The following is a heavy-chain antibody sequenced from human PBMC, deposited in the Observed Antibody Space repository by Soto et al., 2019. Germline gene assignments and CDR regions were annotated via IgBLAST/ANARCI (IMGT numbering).Heavy chain of an antibody. J-gene: IGHJ4*02. D-gene: IGHD1-20*01. CDR3: ARDFILGYKDSTTPTLNY. V-gene: IGHV3-30-3*01. Sequence: QVQLVESGGGVVQPGRSLRLSCAASGFTFSGYAMHWVRQAPGKGLEWVAVISYDGSNKYYADSVKGRFTISRDNSKNTLYLQMNSLRAEDTAVYYCARDFILGYKDSTTPTLNYWGQGTLVTVSS. CDR1: GFTFSGYA. CDR2: ISYDGSNK.